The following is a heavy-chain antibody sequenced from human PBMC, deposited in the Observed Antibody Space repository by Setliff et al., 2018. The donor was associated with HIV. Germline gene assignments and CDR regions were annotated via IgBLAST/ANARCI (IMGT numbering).Heavy chain of an antibody. CDR2: IYYSGSI. CDR3: AREGELSSNPDASDI. V-gene: IGHV4-28*03. D-gene: IGHD3-16*02. CDR1: GYSISSNDW. Sequence: SETLSLTCVVSGYSISSNDWWGWIRQSPGKGLEWIGYIYYSGSIYYNPSLKSRVTMSVDTSKNQFSLKLSSVTAADTAVYYCAREGELSSNPDASDIWGQGTMVTVSS. J-gene: IGHJ3*02.